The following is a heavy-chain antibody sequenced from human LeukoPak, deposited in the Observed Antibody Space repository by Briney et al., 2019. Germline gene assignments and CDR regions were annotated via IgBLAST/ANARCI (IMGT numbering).Heavy chain of an antibody. CDR2: IYTSGST. Sequence: PSETLSLTCTVSGDSISTGSYYWSWIRQPAGRGLEWIGRIYTSGSTKYNPPLKSRVTISVDTSKNQFSLKLSSVTAADTAVYYCARDAGNDYGDYGERGHRPNWFDPWGQGTLVTVSS. D-gene: IGHD4-17*01. V-gene: IGHV4-61*02. CDR1: GDSISTGSYY. J-gene: IGHJ5*02. CDR3: ARDAGNDYGDYGERGHRPNWFDP.